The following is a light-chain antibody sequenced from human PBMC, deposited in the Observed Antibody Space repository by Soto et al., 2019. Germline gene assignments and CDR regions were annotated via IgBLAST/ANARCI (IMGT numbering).Light chain of an antibody. CDR1: SSDVGGYNF. V-gene: IGLV2-14*03. CDR2: DVS. Sequence: QSALTQPASVSGSPGQSITISCTGSSSDVGGYNFVSWYQQHPGKVPKLMIYDVSSRPSGVSDRFSGSKSGNTASLSSSGLEGEDEGEYNCSSYTSSSNHVFGSGTKVTVL. J-gene: IGLJ1*01. CDR3: SSYTSSSNHV.